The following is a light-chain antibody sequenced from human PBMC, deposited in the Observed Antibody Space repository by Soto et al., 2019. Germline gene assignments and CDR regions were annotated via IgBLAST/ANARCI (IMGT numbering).Light chain of an antibody. V-gene: IGKV3-20*01. Sequence: EIVLTQSPGTLSLSPGERATLSWRASQSVSSSYLAWYQQKPGQAPRLLIYGASSRATGIPDRFSGSGSGTDFTLTISRLEPEDFAVYYCQQYGSSPLVIFGQGTRLEIK. J-gene: IGKJ5*01. CDR2: GAS. CDR3: QQYGSSPLVI. CDR1: QSVSSSY.